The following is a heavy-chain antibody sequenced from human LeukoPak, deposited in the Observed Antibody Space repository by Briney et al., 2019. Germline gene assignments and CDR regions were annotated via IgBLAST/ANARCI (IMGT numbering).Heavy chain of an antibody. J-gene: IGHJ4*02. CDR3: ARGYGGTSDS. CDR2: IKHIGGEK. Sequence: GGSLRLSCAASGFTFSGSWMTWVRQAPGKGLEWVASIKHIGGEKYYVDSVKGRFTISRDNAKNSLYLQMNSLRAVDTAVYYCARGYGGTSDSRGQGTLVTVSS. D-gene: IGHD4-23*01. CDR1: GFTFSGSW. V-gene: IGHV3-7*04.